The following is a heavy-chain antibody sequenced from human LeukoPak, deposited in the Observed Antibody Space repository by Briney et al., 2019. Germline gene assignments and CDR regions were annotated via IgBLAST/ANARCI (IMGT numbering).Heavy chain of an antibody. Sequence: GGSLRLSCAASGFTFDDYAMHWVRQAPGRGLEWLSGISWNSGSIAYADSVKGRFTISRDNAKNSLYLQMSSLRAEDTALYYCAKEKGYYGLGTPFDYWGQGTLVTVSP. D-gene: IGHD3-10*01. CDR2: ISWNSGSI. V-gene: IGHV3-9*01. CDR1: GFTFDDYA. CDR3: AKEKGYYGLGTPFDY. J-gene: IGHJ4*02.